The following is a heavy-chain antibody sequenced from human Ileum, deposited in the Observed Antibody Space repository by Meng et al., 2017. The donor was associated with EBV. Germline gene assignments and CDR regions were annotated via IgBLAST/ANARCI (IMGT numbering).Heavy chain of an antibody. V-gene: IGHV4-39*06. Sequence: RRQWQGPGPGLVSPSVTRSLTCTVSGASIRGSRYYWGWIRQPPGKGLEWIGSTYYSGSTNYNPSLKSRVTISVDTSKNQFSLNLSSVTAADAAVYYCARGDILTGYWYYFDYWGQGILVTVSS. D-gene: IGHD3-9*01. J-gene: IGHJ4*02. CDR3: ARGDILTGYWYYFDY. CDR1: GASIRGSRYY. CDR2: TYYSGST.